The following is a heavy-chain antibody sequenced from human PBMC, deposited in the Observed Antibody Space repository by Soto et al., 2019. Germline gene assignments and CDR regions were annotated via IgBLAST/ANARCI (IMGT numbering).Heavy chain of an antibody. CDR1: GGSFSGYY. D-gene: IGHD6-6*01. CDR2: INHSGST. V-gene: IGHV4-34*01. Sequence: PSETLSLTCAVYGGSFSGYYWSWIRQPPGKGLEWIGEINHSGSTNYNPSLKSRVTISVDTSKNQFSLKLSSVTAADTAVYYCARGRRIAARAAFDYWGQGTLVTVSS. J-gene: IGHJ4*02. CDR3: ARGRRIAARAAFDY.